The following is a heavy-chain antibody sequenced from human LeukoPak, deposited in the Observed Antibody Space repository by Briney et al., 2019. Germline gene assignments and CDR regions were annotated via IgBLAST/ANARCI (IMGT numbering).Heavy chain of an antibody. V-gene: IGHV3-30*18. CDR1: GFTISSHG. CDR3: AKDWGSSGWYNYFDP. CDR2: ISYHGSAK. D-gene: IGHD6-19*01. Sequence: GGSLRLSCVVSGFTISSHGMHWVRQAPGKGLEWVAMISYHGSAKYYGDSVQGRFTISRDISKNTLYLQMDSLRPEDTAVYYCAKDWGSSGWYNYFDPWGQGTLVTVSS. J-gene: IGHJ5*02.